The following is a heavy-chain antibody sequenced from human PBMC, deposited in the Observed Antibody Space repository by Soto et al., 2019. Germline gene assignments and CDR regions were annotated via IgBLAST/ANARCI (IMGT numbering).Heavy chain of an antibody. V-gene: IGHV4-61*01. CDR3: ARDKGWELHLVRGTYYFDY. J-gene: IGHJ4*02. CDR1: GDSVSSNSYY. CDR2: IYYSGST. D-gene: IGHD1-26*01. Sequence: SETLSLTCTVSGDSVSSNSYYWSWIRQPPGKGLEFIGYIYYSGSTNYNPSLKSRVTISLDTSKNQFSLRLSSVTAADAAVYYCARDKGWELHLVRGTYYFDYWGQGTLVTVSS.